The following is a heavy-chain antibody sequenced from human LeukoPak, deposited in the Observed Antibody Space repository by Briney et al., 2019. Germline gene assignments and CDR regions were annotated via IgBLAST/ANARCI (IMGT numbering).Heavy chain of an antibody. Sequence: GGSLRLSCSASGFTFSSYAMHWVRQAPGKGLEYVSAIRSNGGSTYYADSVKGRFIISRDNSKNTLYLQMNSLRAEDTAVYYCARDFKVGNGFERWGQGTLVTVSS. V-gene: IGHV3-64*04. D-gene: IGHD1-26*01. CDR2: IRSNGGST. CDR3: ARDFKVGNGFER. CDR1: GFTFSSYA. J-gene: IGHJ5*02.